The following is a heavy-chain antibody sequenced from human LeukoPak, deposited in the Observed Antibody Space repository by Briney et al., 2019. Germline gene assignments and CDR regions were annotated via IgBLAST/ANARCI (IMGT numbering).Heavy chain of an antibody. CDR3: ARVQGHPPNGLDI. J-gene: IGHJ3*02. Sequence: WGSLRLSCAASGFTFRSYWMHWVRQAPGKGLVWVSRINSDGSSTSYADAVKGRFTISRDNAKNTAYLQMNSLRAEDTAVYYCARVQGHPPNGLDIWGQGTMVTVSS. CDR2: INSDGSST. V-gene: IGHV3-74*01. D-gene: IGHD2-8*01. CDR1: GFTFRSYW.